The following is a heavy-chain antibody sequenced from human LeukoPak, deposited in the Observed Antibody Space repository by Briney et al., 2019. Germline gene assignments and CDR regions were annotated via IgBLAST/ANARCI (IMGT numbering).Heavy chain of an antibody. CDR2: IYSGGST. D-gene: IGHD3-22*01. CDR3: ARDDDSSGYYHGFDY. J-gene: IGHJ4*02. V-gene: IGHV3-66*01. CDR1: GFTVSSNY. Sequence: GGSLRLSCAASGFTVSSNYMSWVRQAPGKGLEWVSVIYSGGSTCYADSVKGRFTISRDNSKNTLYLQMNSLRAEDTAVYYCARDDDSSGYYHGFDYWGQGTLVTVSS.